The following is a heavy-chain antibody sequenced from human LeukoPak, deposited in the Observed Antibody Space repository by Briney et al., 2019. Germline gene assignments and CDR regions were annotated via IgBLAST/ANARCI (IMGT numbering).Heavy chain of an antibody. D-gene: IGHD3-3*01. V-gene: IGHV3-48*02. CDR3: VISPYDLWSGYYLY. Sequence: GGSLRLSCAASEFAFSTYNMNWVRQAPGKGLEWVSYISTGSSTTYYADSVKGRFTISRDNVENSLYLQMNSLRDEDTALYHCVISPYDLWSGYYLYWGQGTLVTVSS. J-gene: IGHJ4*02. CDR2: ISTGSSTT. CDR1: EFAFSTYN.